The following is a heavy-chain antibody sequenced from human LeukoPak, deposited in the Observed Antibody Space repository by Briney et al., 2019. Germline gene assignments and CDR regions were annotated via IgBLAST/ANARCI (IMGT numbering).Heavy chain of an antibody. Sequence: EASVKVSCKASGGTFSSYAISWVRQAPGQGLEWMGGIIPIFGTANYAQKFQARVTITADESTSTAYMELSSLRSEDTAVYYCARASQYSSRDDDAFDIWGQGTMVTVSS. J-gene: IGHJ3*02. CDR3: ARASQYSSRDDDAFDI. D-gene: IGHD6-13*01. V-gene: IGHV1-69*13. CDR2: IIPIFGTA. CDR1: GGTFSSYA.